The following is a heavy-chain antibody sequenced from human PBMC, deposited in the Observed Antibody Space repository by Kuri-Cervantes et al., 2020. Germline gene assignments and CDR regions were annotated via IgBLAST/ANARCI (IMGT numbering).Heavy chain of an antibody. Sequence: GESLKISCVASGFTFSSYAMHWVRQAPGKGLEWVAVISYDGSNKYYADSVKGRFTISRDNSKNTLYLQMNSLRAEDTAVYYCAREGLGWNYGDYWGQGTLVTVSS. CDR1: GFTFSSYA. CDR2: ISYDGSNK. CDR3: AREGLGWNYGDY. J-gene: IGHJ4*02. D-gene: IGHD1-7*01. V-gene: IGHV3-30-3*01.